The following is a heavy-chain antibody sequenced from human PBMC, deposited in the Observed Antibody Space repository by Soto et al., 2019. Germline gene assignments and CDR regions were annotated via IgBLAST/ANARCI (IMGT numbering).Heavy chain of an antibody. CDR3: AKDSAGGDYGDFDDAFDI. J-gene: IGHJ3*02. CDR1: GFTYDDYA. V-gene: IGHV3-9*01. Sequence: GGSLRLSCVAPGFTYDDYAMHWVRQAPGKGLEWVGGISWNSGSIGYAAAVKGRFTISRDNAKNSLYVRMNSLRDEDTALYYCAKDSAGGDYGDFDDAFDIWGQGTMVTVSS. CDR2: ISWNSGSI. D-gene: IGHD4-17*01.